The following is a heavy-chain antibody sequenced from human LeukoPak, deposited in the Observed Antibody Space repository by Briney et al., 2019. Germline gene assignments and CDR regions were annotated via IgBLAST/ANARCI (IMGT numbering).Heavy chain of an antibody. CDR3: AKGVTDLNYDFWSGYYTLMDV. CDR1: GFTFSSYG. Sequence: PGGSLRLSCAASGFTFSSYGMHWVRQAPGKGLEWVAFIRYDGSNKYYADSVKGRFTISRDNSKNTLYLRMNSLRAEDTAVYYCAKGVTDLNYDFWSGYYTLMDVWGKGTTVTVSS. V-gene: IGHV3-30*02. CDR2: IRYDGSNK. D-gene: IGHD3-3*01. J-gene: IGHJ6*03.